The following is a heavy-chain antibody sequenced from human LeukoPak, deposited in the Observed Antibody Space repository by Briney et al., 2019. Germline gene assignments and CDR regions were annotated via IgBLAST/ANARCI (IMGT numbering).Heavy chain of an antibody. J-gene: IGHJ4*02. D-gene: IGHD2-21*01. V-gene: IGHV3-23*01. CDR3: AKAGTANCGGDCYSNC. Sequence: GGSLRLSCATSGFTFSSYAMSWVRQAPGKGLEWVSAISGSGDSTYYADSVKGRFTISRDNSKNTLYLQMNSLRAEDTAVYYCAKAGTANCGGDCYSNCWGQGTLVTVPS. CDR2: ISGSGDST. CDR1: GFTFSSYA.